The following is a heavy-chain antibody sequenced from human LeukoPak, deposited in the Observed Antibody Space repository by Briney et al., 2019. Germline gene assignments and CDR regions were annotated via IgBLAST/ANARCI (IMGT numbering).Heavy chain of an antibody. J-gene: IGHJ4*02. CDR1: GFTFSNYA. CDR3: ARARFYSSTWYGENY. Sequence: PGGSLRLSCAASGFTFSNYAMSWVRQAPGKGLEWVANIKQDGSEKYYVDSLKGRFTISRDNAKNSLYLQMNSLRAENTAVYYCARARFYSSTWYGENYWGQGTLVTVSS. V-gene: IGHV3-7*01. D-gene: IGHD6-13*01. CDR2: IKQDGSEK.